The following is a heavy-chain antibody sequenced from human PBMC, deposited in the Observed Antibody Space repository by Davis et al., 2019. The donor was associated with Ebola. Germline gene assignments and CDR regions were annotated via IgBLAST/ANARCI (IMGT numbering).Heavy chain of an antibody. J-gene: IGHJ4*02. D-gene: IGHD2-15*01. CDR2: ISGSGGST. CDR1: GLAFSIHA. CDR3: ARGGSSRPFDY. V-gene: IGHV3-23*01. Sequence: GGSLRLSCAASGLAFSIHAMSWVRQAPGKGLEWVSGISGSGGSTYFADSVQGRFTISRDNTKNTLYLQMNSLRVEDTAVYYCARGGSSRPFDYRGQGTPVTVSS.